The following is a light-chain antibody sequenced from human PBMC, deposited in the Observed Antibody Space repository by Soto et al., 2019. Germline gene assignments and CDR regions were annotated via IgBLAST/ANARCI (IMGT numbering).Light chain of an antibody. J-gene: IGKJ5*01. V-gene: IGKV1-9*01. CDR3: PHLDSYST. CDR2: AAS. CDR1: QGISSY. Sequence: DIQLTQSPSFLSASVGDRVTITCRASQGISSYLAWYQQKPGTAPKLLIYAASTLQIGVPSRFSGSGSGTEFTLTISSLQPDDFETYYCPHLDSYSTFGQGTRLEIK.